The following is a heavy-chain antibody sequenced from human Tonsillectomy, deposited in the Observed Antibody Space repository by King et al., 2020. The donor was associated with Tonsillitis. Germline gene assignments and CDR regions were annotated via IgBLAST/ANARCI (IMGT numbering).Heavy chain of an antibody. CDR1: GYSISSGYY. CDR2: IYHSGST. D-gene: IGHD2-15*01. J-gene: IGHJ3*02. CDR3: ARVVEGAFDI. V-gene: IGHV4-38-2*02. Sequence: VQLQESGPGLVKPSETLSLTCTVSGYSISSGYYWGWIRQPPGKGLEWIGSIYHSGSTYYNPSLKSRVTISVDTSKNQFSLKLSSVTAADTAVYYCARVVEGAFDICGEGTMVTVSS.